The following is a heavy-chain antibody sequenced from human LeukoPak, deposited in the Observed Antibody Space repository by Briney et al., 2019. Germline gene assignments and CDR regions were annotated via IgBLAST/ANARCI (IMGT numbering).Heavy chain of an antibody. CDR3: ARNPHGMDV. V-gene: IGHV3-9*01. J-gene: IGHJ6*02. Sequence: GRSLRLSCAASGFTFDDYAMHWVRQAPGKGLEWVSSINWNSYSIDYADSVKGRFTISRDNAKNTVYLQMNSLRVEDTAVYHCARNPHGMDVWGQGTTVTVSS. CDR2: INWNSYSI. CDR1: GFTFDDYA.